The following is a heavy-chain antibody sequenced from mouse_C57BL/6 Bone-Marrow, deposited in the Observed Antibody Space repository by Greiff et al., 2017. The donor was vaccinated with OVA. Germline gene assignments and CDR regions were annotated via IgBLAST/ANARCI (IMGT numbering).Heavy chain of an antibody. CDR2: ISSGGSYT. CDR1: GFTFSSYG. D-gene: IGHD2-3*01. CDR3: ARNRWLLRFDY. J-gene: IGHJ2*01. Sequence: EVHLVESGGDLVKPGGSLKLSCAASGFTFSSYGMSWVRQTPDKRLEWVATISSGGSYTYYPASVKGRFTTSRDNAKNTRYLQMSSLKSEDTAMYYCARNRWLLRFDYWGQGTTLTVSS. V-gene: IGHV5-6*01.